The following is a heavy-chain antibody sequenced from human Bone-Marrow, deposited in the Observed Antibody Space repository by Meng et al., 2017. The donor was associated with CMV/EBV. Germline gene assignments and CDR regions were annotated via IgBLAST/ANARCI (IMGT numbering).Heavy chain of an antibody. D-gene: IGHD2-2*02. V-gene: IGHV1-18*01. CDR2: VSVYNGNT. Sequence: ASVKVSCKASGYTFTTYGISWVRQAPGQGLEWVGWVSVYNGNTEYAQKLQGRVTMTTDTSTTTAYMELRSLRSDDTAVYYCARGLLLYASLWGKGTPVTVSS. J-gene: IGHJ4*02. CDR1: GYTFTTYG. CDR3: ARGLLLYASL.